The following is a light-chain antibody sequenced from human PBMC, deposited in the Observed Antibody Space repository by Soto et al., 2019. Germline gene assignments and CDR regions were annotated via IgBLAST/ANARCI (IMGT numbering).Light chain of an antibody. CDR2: EVS. J-gene: IGLJ3*02. V-gene: IGLV2-8*01. Sequence: QPVLTQPPSASGSPGQPVTISCTGTSSDVGAYKYVSWYQQYPGKAPKLMIYEVSKRPSGVPDRFSGSKSGNTASLTVSGLQAEDEADYYCTSYVGSNIWVFGGGTKLTVL. CDR1: SSDVGAYKY. CDR3: TSYVGSNIWV.